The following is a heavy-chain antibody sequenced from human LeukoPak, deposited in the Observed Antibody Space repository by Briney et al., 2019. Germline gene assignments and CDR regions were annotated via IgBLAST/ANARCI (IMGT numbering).Heavy chain of an antibody. D-gene: IGHD2-21*02. V-gene: IGHV3-21*01. Sequence: GGSLRLSCAACGFTFSSYSMNWVRQAPGKGLEWVSSISSSSSYIYYADSVKGRFTISRDNAKNSLYLQMNSLRAEDTAVYYCASYCGGDCSPYYYYYYMDVWGKGTTVTISS. CDR3: ASYCGGDCSPYYYYYYMDV. CDR2: ISSSSSYI. CDR1: GFTFSSYS. J-gene: IGHJ6*03.